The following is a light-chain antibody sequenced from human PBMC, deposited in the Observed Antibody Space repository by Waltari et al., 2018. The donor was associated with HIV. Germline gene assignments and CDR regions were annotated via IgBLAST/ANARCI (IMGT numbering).Light chain of an antibody. CDR1: SSNIGSNM. J-gene: IGLJ2*01. CDR3: AVSDGSLNGHVV. V-gene: IGLV1-44*01. Sequence: QSVLTQPPSASGTPGQRVTISCSGSSSNIGSNMVNWYQQLPGTAPKLLIYSNNRRHSWVPVRFSGSKSGTSAFLAISGLQFEDEADYYCAVSDGSLNGHVVFGGGTKLTVL. CDR2: SNN.